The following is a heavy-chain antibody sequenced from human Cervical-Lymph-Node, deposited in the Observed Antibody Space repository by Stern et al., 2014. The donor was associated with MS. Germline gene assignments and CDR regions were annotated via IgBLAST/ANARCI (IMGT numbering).Heavy chain of an antibody. CDR3: ARGYGDYGP. CDR2: ISRWRNHI. CDR1: GFTFTDFF. D-gene: IGHD4-17*01. Sequence: EDQLVESGGGLVKPGESLRLSCAASGFTFTDFFMNWVRQAPGMGPEWGSSISRWRNHIYYAYSVKVRFAISRDNAKNSLYLQMNSLRADDTALYYCARGYGDYGPWGQGTLVTVSS. J-gene: IGHJ5*02. V-gene: IGHV3-21*06.